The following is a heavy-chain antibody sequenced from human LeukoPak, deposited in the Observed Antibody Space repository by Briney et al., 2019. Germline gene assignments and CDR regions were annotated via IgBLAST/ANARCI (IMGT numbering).Heavy chain of an antibody. CDR3: AELGITMIGGV. CDR2: ISSSGSTI. D-gene: IGHD3-10*02. J-gene: IGHJ6*04. CDR1: GFTVSIYE. V-gene: IGHV3-48*03. Sequence: GGSLTLSCAASGFTVSIYEMNWVRQAPGKGLEWVSYISSSGSTIYYADSVKGRFTISRDNAKDSLYLQMNSLRAEDTAVYYCAELGITMIGGVWGKGTTVTISS.